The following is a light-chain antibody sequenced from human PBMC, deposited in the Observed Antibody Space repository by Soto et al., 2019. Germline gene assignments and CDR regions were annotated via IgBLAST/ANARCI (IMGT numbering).Light chain of an antibody. V-gene: IGLV3-21*04. CDR2: YDS. CDR3: QVWDSSSDHVI. CDR1: NIGSKS. Sequence: SHELTQPPSVSVAPGKTARITCGGNNIGSKSVHWYQQKPGQAPVVVIYYDSDRPSGIPERYSGSNSGNTATLTISRVEAGDEADYYCQVWDSSSDHVIFGGGTKLTVL. J-gene: IGLJ2*01.